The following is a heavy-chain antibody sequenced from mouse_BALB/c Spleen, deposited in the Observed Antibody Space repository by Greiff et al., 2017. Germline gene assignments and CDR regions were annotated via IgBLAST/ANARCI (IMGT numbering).Heavy chain of an antibody. V-gene: IGHV2-4-1*01. Sequence: VQRVESGPGLVQPSQSLSITCTVSGFSLTSYGVHWVRQSPGKGLEWLGVIWSGGSTDYNAAFISRLSISKDNSKSQVFFKMNSLQADDTAIYYCASMVTTLYYYAMDYWGQGTSVTVSS. D-gene: IGHD2-3*01. CDR1: GFSLTSYG. CDR2: IWSGGST. CDR3: ASMVTTLYYYAMDY. J-gene: IGHJ4*01.